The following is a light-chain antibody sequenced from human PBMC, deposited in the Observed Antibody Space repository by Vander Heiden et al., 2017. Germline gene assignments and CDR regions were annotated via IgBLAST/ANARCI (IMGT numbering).Light chain of an antibody. J-gene: IGKJ2*03. CDR1: QSVSNNY. V-gene: IGKV3-20*01. CDR3: QQYAKSIGS. Sequence: IVLTQSPGTLSLSPGERATLSCRASQSVSNNYLAWYQQKPGQAPRLLIYDSSTRATDSPDRFSGSGSETDFTLTISTLEPDDFGVYYCQQYAKSIGSFGQGTKLEI. CDR2: DSS.